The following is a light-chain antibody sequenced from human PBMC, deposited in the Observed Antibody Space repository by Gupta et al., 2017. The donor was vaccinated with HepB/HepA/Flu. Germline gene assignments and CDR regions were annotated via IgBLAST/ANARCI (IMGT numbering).Light chain of an antibody. CDR3: QVWNANSVL. CDR1: NIGLKS. J-gene: IGLJ3*02. V-gene: IGLV3-21*04. Sequence: SYVLTQTPSVSVAPGETARITCGGDNIGLKSVHWYQQLTGQAPVLVIYYATNRPSGIPERFSGSNSENTATLTISRVEAGDEADYYCQVWNANSVLFGGGTKLTVL. CDR2: YAT.